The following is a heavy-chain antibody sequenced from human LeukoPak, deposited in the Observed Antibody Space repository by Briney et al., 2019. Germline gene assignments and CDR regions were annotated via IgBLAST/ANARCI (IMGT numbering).Heavy chain of an antibody. J-gene: IGHJ6*02. V-gene: IGHV4-31*03. Sequence: LQTLSFTCTVSGGSISSGSYWWSWIRQHPEKGLERIGYVYYSGSTYYNPSLKSRVSISVDTSKNQLSLTLTSVTAADTAVYYCARGHRSSSAYHCNAMDVWGQGTTVTVSS. D-gene: IGHD2-15*01. CDR2: VYYSGST. CDR1: GGSISSGSYW. CDR3: ARGHRSSSAYHCNAMDV.